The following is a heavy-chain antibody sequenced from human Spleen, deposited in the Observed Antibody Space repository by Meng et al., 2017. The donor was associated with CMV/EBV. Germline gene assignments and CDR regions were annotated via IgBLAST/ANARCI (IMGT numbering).Heavy chain of an antibody. Sequence: SVKVSCKASGGIFDNYAINWVRQAPGQGLEWMGGIIPIVGLTNYAQNSQGRVTITADTSTITVYMELSSLTSEDTAVYYCARERGDIVVATANSELDYWGQGTLVTVSS. CDR2: IIPIVGLT. CDR3: ARERGDIVVATANSELDY. D-gene: IGHD2-2*01. J-gene: IGHJ4*02. V-gene: IGHV1-69*10. CDR1: GGIFDNYA.